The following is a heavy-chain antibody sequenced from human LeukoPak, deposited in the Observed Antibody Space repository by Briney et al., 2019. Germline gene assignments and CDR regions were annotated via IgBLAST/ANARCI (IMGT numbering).Heavy chain of an antibody. J-gene: IGHJ3*02. CDR2: ISAYNGNT. V-gene: IGHV1-18*01. CDR1: GYTFTSYA. CDR3: ARGHPYYYDSSGSDAFDI. Sequence: ASVKVSCKASGYTFTSYAISWVRQAPGQGLEWMGWISAYNGNTNYAQKIQGRVTMTTDTSTSTAYMELRSLRSDDTAVYYCARGHPYYYDSSGSDAFDIWGQGTMVTVSS. D-gene: IGHD3-22*01.